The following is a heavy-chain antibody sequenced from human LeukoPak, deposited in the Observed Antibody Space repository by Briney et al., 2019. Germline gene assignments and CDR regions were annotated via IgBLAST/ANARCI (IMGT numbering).Heavy chain of an antibody. CDR2: IKSDGITT. CDR1: GFTFSSYW. Sequence: GGSLRLSCAASGFTFSSYWMHWVRQAPGKGLVWVSRIKSDGITTDYADSVKGRFTISRDNAKNTLYLQMNSLRAEDTAVYYCARRGAVAGTEDFWGQGTLVTVSA. V-gene: IGHV3-74*01. CDR3: ARRGAVAGTEDF. J-gene: IGHJ4*02. D-gene: IGHD6-19*01.